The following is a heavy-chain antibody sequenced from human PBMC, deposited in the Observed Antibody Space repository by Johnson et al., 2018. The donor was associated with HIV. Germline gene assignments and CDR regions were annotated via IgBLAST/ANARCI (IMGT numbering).Heavy chain of an antibody. CDR2: ISYDGSNK. V-gene: IGHV3-30-3*01. J-gene: IGHJ3*02. D-gene: IGHD6-19*01. Sequence: QVQLVESGGGVVQPGRSLRLSCAASGFTFSSYAMHWVRQAPGKGLEWVAVISYDGSNKYYADSVKGRFTISRDNSKNTLYLQMNSLRAEDTAVYYCARDNGAVAGPEGAFDSWGQGTMVTVSS. CDR1: GFTFSSYA. CDR3: ARDNGAVAGPEGAFDS.